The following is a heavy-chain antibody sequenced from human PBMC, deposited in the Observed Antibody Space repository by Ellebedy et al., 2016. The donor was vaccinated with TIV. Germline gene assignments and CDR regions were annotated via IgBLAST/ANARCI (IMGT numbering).Heavy chain of an antibody. CDR1: GFTFSNYA. V-gene: IGHV3-23*01. Sequence: GGSLRLXXTSSGFTFSNYAMTWVRQAPRKGLEWVSSITGNGGITNYADSVKGRFTISRDNSRNTVFLQMNSLTAEDTAQYYCAKSYRYCDTSSCYFAFDIWGQGTMVTVSS. CDR2: ITGNGGIT. J-gene: IGHJ3*02. CDR3: AKSYRYCDTSSCYFAFDI. D-gene: IGHD2-2*01.